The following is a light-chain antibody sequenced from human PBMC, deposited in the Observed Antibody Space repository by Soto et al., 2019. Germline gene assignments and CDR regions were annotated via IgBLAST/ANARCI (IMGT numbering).Light chain of an antibody. J-gene: IGLJ2*01. CDR2: DVS. V-gene: IGLV2-14*01. CDR3: ASYTSSSTSVI. CDR1: SSDVGGHNS. Sequence: QSALTQPASVSGSPGQSITISCTGTSSDVGGHNSVAWYQHNPGKAPKLMIYDVSNRPSGISSRFSGSKSGNTASLTISGLQAEDEADYYCASYTSSSTSVIFGRGTKITVL.